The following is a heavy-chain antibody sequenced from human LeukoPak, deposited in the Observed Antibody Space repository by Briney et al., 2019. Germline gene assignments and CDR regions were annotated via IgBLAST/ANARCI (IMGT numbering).Heavy chain of an antibody. J-gene: IGHJ4*02. Sequence: GGTLRLSCAASEFTFSSYGMSWVRQASGKGLEWVGRIRSKANSYATAYAASVKGRFTISRDDSKNTAYLQMNSLKTEDTAVYYCTNLAYYYGSGSYSGYWGQGTLVTVSS. CDR1: EFTFSSYG. CDR3: TNLAYYYGSGSYSGY. CDR2: IRSKANSYAT. D-gene: IGHD3-10*01. V-gene: IGHV3-73*01.